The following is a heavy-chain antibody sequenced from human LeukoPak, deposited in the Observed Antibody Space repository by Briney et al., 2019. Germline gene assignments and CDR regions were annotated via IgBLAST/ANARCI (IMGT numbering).Heavy chain of an antibody. CDR3: AKGSSGWYRGWFDP. CDR2: ISWNSGSI. D-gene: IGHD6-19*01. CDR1: GFTFDDYA. J-gene: IGHJ5*02. Sequence: GGSLRLSCAASGFTFDDYAMHWVRQAPGKGPEWVSGISWNSGSIGYADSVKGRFTISRDNAKNSLYLQMNSLRAEDTALYYCAKGSSGWYRGWFDPWGQGTLVTVSS. V-gene: IGHV3-9*01.